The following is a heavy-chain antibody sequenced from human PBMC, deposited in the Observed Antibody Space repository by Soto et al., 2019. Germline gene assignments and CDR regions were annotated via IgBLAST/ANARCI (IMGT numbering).Heavy chain of an antibody. J-gene: IGHJ3*02. V-gene: IGHV5-51*01. D-gene: IGHD4-17*01. CDR3: ARRTPVSTGAFDI. Sequence: PGESLKISCKGSGYNFAAYWIGWMRQVPGKGLEWMGIIYPDDSQTTYSPSFQGQVAISADKSISTAYLQWSSLKASDTAMYYCARRTPVSTGAFDIWGQGTMVTVSS. CDR2: IYPDDSQT. CDR1: GYNFAAYW.